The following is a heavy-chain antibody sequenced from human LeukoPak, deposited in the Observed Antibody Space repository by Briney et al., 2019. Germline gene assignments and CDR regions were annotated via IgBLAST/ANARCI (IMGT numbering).Heavy chain of an antibody. CDR3: SIDRGNSYGFYPH. V-gene: IGHV3-15*01. CDR2: IKSKTDGGPT. D-gene: IGHD5-18*01. J-gene: IGHJ4*02. CDR1: GFTFNNAW. Sequence: GGSLRLSCAASGFTFNNAWMSWVRQAPGKGLECVGRIKSKTDGGPTDYAAPVKGRFTISRDDSKNTLYLQMNSLKTEDTAVYYCSIDRGNSYGFYPHWGQGTLVTVSS.